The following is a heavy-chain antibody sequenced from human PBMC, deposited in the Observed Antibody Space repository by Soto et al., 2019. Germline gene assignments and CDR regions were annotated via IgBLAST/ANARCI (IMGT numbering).Heavy chain of an antibody. D-gene: IGHD2-2*01. CDR3: ARDGQAMLPAGGNYYFGLDV. CDR2: INPSSGGT. Sequence: GASVKVSCKTSGYTFTGYYIHWVRQAPGQGLDWMGWINPSSGGTNHAQKFQGRVTMTTDTSLSTASMELNRLTSDDTAVYYCARDGQAMLPAGGNYYFGLDVWGQGTRVTVSS. V-gene: IGHV1-2*02. J-gene: IGHJ6*02. CDR1: GYTFTGYY.